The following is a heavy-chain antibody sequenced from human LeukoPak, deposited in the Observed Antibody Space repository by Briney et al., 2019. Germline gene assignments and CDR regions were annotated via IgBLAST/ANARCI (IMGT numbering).Heavy chain of an antibody. CDR1: GGSINNYY. V-gene: IGHV4-4*07. CDR2: VYTRGST. J-gene: IGHJ3*02. D-gene: IGHD2-15*01. Sequence: SETLSLTCTVSGGSINNYYWSWIRQPAGKGLEWIGRVYTRGSTNYNPSLKVRVTMSVDTSKNQFSLKLSSVTAADTAVYYCARGRYCSADICSGGDAFDIWGQGTMVSVSS. CDR3: ARGRYCSADICSGGDAFDI.